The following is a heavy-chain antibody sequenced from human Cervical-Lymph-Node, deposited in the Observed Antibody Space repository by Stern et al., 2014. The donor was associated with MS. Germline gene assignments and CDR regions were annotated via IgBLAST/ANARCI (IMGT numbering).Heavy chain of an antibody. CDR3: ATTLDD. J-gene: IGHJ4*02. CDR2: VDPADGEI. Sequence: DQLVQSGAEVKKPGTTVKISCKVSGYTFTDYHIHWVQQAPGKGPEWMGLVDPADGEILYAEKFQGRVTMTADTSADTAYMELSSLGSEDTAMYYCATTLDDWGQGTLVTVSS. V-gene: IGHV1-69-2*01. CDR1: GYTFTDYH.